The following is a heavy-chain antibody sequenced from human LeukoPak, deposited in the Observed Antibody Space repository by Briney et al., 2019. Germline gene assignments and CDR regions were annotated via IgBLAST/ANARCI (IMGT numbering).Heavy chain of an antibody. Sequence: ASVKVSCKASGYTFTDNYLHWVRQAPGQGLEWMGWINPNLGDSRYAQMFQGRVTMTRDTSISTVYMELRRLRSDDTAVYYCARHPSWYGGTSFFFDFWGQGSLVTVSS. CDR3: ARHPSWYGGTSFFFDF. CDR1: GYTFTDNY. CDR2: INPNLGDS. D-gene: IGHD4-23*01. J-gene: IGHJ4*02. V-gene: IGHV1-2*02.